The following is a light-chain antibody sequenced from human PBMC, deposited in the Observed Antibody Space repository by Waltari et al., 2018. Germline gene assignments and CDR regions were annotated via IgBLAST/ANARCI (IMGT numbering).Light chain of an antibody. CDR1: SRDIGGSNF. V-gene: IGLV2-8*01. Sequence: QSARPQPPSPSGSPGQSVTIPCTGTSRDIGGSNFVSCYQQRPGKAPRFLIYDVNKRPSGVSDRFSGSKSGNTASLTVSGLQPDDEATYYCSAFAGSNNFGVFGGGTKLTVL. J-gene: IGLJ3*02. CDR2: DVN. CDR3: SAFAGSNNFGV.